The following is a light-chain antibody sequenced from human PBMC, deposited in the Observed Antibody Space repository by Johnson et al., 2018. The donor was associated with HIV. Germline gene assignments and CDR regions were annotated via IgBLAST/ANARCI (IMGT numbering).Light chain of an antibody. CDR1: SSNIGNNY. V-gene: IGLV1-51*02. Sequence: QSVLTQPPSVSAAPGQKVTISCSGSSSNIGNNYVSWYQQLPGTAPKLLIYENNKRPSGIPDRFSGSKSGTSATLGITGLQTGDEADDYCGTWDSSLSAYVFGTRTTVTVL. J-gene: IGLJ1*01. CDR3: GTWDSSLSAYV. CDR2: ENN.